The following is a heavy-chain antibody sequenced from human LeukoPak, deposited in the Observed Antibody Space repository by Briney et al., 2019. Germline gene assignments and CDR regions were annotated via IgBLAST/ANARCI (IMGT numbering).Heavy chain of an antibody. CDR1: GLTFSSSE. V-gene: IGHV3-48*03. J-gene: IGHJ4*02. Sequence: GGLLRLSCGASGLTFSSSEMNWVRQAPGKGLEWVSYISNSGSTIYYADSVKGRFTISRDNAKNSLYLQMNSLRAEDTAVYYCGREFTYGDYVDYWGQGTLVTVSS. CDR3: GREFTYGDYVDY. CDR2: ISNSGSTI. D-gene: IGHD4-17*01.